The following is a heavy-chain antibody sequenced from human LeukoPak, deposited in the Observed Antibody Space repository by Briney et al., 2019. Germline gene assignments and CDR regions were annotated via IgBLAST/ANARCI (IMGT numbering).Heavy chain of an antibody. D-gene: IGHD1-1*01. J-gene: IGHJ4*02. CDR2: ICYSGSH. V-gene: IGHV4-59*01. Sequence: SETLSLTCIVSGGSINSYYWSWIQQPPGKGLEWIGYICYSGSHNYNPPLKSRVTISVDTSKNQFSLKLSSVTAADSAVYYCARGPTRYYFDYWGQGTLVTVSS. CDR1: GGSINSYY. CDR3: ARGPTRYYFDY.